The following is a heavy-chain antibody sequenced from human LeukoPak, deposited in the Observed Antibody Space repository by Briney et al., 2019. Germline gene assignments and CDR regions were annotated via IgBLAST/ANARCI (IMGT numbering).Heavy chain of an antibody. Sequence: GRSLRLSCAASGFTFSSYWMSWVRQAPGKGLEWVANIKQDGSEKYYVDSVKGRFTISRDNAKNSLYLQMNSLRAEDTAVYYCARESSITMIVVSTRGVAFDIWGQGTMVTVSS. D-gene: IGHD3-22*01. CDR3: ARESSITMIVVSTRGVAFDI. J-gene: IGHJ3*02. V-gene: IGHV3-7*01. CDR1: GFTFSSYW. CDR2: IKQDGSEK.